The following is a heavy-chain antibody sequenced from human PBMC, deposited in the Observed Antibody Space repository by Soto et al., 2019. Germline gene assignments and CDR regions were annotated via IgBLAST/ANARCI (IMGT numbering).Heavy chain of an antibody. CDR2: ISSSSTI. Sequence: GSLRLSCAASGFTFSSYSMNWVRQAPGKGLEWVSYISSSSTIYYADSMRGRFTISRDNSRDTLYLQINSLRVEDTAVYYCAKDPRGSYYIGLDLWGQGTLVTVSS. CDR3: AKDPRGSYYIGLDL. V-gene: IGHV3-48*01. J-gene: IGHJ5*02. CDR1: GFTFSSYS. D-gene: IGHD1-26*01.